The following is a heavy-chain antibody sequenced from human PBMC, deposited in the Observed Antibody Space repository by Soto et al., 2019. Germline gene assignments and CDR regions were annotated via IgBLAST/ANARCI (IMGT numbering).Heavy chain of an antibody. CDR1: GFTFSSYS. J-gene: IGHJ4*02. CDR3: ARDGYYYDSSGYPLRY. Sequence: GGSLRLSCAASGFTFSSYSMNWVRQAPGKGLEWVSYISSSSSTIYYADSVKGRFTISRDNAKNSLYLQMNSLRAEDTAVYYCARDGYYYDSSGYPLRYWGQGTLVTVSS. D-gene: IGHD3-22*01. V-gene: IGHV3-48*01. CDR2: ISSSSSTI.